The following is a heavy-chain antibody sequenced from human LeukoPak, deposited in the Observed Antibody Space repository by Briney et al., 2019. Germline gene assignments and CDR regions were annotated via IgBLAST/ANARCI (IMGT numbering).Heavy chain of an antibody. J-gene: IGHJ6*03. D-gene: IGHD4-23*01. CDR1: GFTFSSYG. CDR3: ARGSTRWGPTWYYYYYMDV. V-gene: IGHV3-30*03. CDR2: ISYDGSNK. Sequence: PGGSLRLSCAASGFTFSSYGMHWVRQAPGKGLEWVAVISYDGSNKYYADSVKGRFTISRDNAKNSLYLQMNSLRAEDTAVYYCARGSTRWGPTWYYYYYMDVWGKGTTVTISS.